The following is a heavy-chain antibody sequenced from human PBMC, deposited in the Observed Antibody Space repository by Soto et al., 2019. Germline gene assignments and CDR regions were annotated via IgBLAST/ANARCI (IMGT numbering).Heavy chain of an antibody. CDR3: TRDRRETIFGVVIPNGRYYGMDV. J-gene: IGHJ6*02. D-gene: IGHD3-3*01. CDR2: IRSKAYGGTT. V-gene: IGHV3-49*03. Sequence: PGGSLRLSCTASGFTFGDYAMSWFRQAPGKGLEWVGFIRSKAYGGTTEYAASVKGRFTISRDDSKSIAYLQMNSLKTEDTAVYYCTRDRRETIFGVVIPNGRYYGMDVWGQGTTVTVSS. CDR1: GFTFGDYA.